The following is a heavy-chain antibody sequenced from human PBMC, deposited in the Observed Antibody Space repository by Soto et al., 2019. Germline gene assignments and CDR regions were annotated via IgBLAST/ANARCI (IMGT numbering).Heavy chain of an antibody. CDR3: ARDSAVYRALDY. Sequence: QVQLVQSGAEVKKPGSSVKVSCKASGGTFSSYTISWVRQAPGQGLEWMGRIIPILGIANYAQKFQGRVTITADKSTSTAYMELSSLRSEDTAVYYCARDSAVYRALDYWGQGTLVTVSS. J-gene: IGHJ4*02. V-gene: IGHV1-69*08. D-gene: IGHD3-16*02. CDR2: IIPILGIA. CDR1: GGTFSSYT.